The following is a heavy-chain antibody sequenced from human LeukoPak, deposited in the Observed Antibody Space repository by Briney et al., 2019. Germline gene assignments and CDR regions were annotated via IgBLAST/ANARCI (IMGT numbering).Heavy chain of an antibody. CDR3: ARFGYYYDSSSRWNWFDP. V-gene: IGHV1-2*04. CDR2: INPNSGGT. Sequence: GASVKVSCKASGYTFTGYYMHWVRQAPGQGLEWMGWINPNSGGTNYAQKFQGWVTMTRDTSISTAYMELSRLRSDDTAVYYCARFGYYYDSSSRWNWFDPWGQGTLVTVSS. D-gene: IGHD3-22*01. J-gene: IGHJ5*02. CDR1: GYTFTGYY.